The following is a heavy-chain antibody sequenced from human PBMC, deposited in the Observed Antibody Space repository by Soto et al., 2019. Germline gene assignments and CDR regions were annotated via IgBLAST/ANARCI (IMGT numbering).Heavy chain of an antibody. CDR1: GCTFSTYS. Sequence: XGSRRLSCAASGCTFSTYSMNWVRQAPGKGLEWVSYISSSSSTIFYTDSVKGRFTVSRDNAKNSLYLQMNRLRAEDTAVYYYVSIEGIWYFDLWGRGTLVTVSS. J-gene: IGHJ2*01. CDR2: ISSSSSTI. V-gene: IGHV3-48*01. D-gene: IGHD3-10*01. CDR3: VSIEGIWYFDL.